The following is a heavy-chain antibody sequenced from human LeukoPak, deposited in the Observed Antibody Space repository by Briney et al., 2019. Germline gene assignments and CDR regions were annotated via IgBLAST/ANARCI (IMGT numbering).Heavy chain of an antibody. CDR2: IYHGGST. D-gene: IGHD2-15*01. CDR1: GGSISSSNW. J-gene: IGHJ4*02. CDR3: AGSTCSGGSCYSGDYFDY. Sequence: SETLSLTCAVSGGSISSSNWGSWVRQPPGKGLEWIGEIYHGGSTNYNPSLKSRVTISVDKSKNQFSLKLSSVTAADTAVYYCAGSTCSGGSCYSGDYFDYWGQGTLVTVSS. V-gene: IGHV4-4*02.